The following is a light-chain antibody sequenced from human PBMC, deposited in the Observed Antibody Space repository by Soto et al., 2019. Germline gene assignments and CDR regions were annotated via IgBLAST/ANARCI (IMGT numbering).Light chain of an antibody. V-gene: IGKV3-11*01. CDR1: QSVGSA. CDR2: DVS. J-gene: IGKJ1*01. Sequence: ETVLTQSPATLSLSPGEGATLSCRASQSVGSALAWYQQKPGQAPRLLIHDVSIRATGVPARFSGSGSGTGFTLTIRNLESEDFAVYDCHHRSSWPATFGQGTKVDI. CDR3: HHRSSWPAT.